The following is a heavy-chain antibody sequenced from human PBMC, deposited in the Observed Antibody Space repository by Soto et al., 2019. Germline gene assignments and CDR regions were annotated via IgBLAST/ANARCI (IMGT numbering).Heavy chain of an antibody. CDR2: INPSGGST. CDR1: GYTFTSYY. V-gene: IGHV1-46*03. J-gene: IGHJ4*02. CDR3: ARDLSNIVATKTFDY. D-gene: IGHD5-12*01. Sequence: ASVKVSCKASGYTFTSYYMHWVRQAPGQGLEWMGIINPSGGSTSYAQKFQGRVTMTRDTSTSTVYMELSSLRSEDTAVYYCARDLSNIVATKTFDYWGQGTLVTVSS.